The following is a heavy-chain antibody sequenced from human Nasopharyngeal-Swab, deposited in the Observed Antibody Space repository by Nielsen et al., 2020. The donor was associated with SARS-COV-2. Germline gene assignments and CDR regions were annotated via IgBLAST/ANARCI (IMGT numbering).Heavy chain of an antibody. Sequence: GESLKISCAASGFTFSNYGMHWVRQAPGKGLEWVAVIWYDGSNKYYADSVNGRFTISRDNSKNTLYLQMNSLRGEDTAVYYCARESGVGELLGVSFDYWGQGTLVTVSS. D-gene: IGHD3-10*01. CDR1: GFTFSNYG. V-gene: IGHV3-33*01. CDR2: IWYDGSNK. CDR3: ARESGVGELLGVSFDY. J-gene: IGHJ4*02.